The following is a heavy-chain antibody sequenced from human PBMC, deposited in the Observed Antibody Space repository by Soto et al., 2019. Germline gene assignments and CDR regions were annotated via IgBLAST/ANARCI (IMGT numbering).Heavy chain of an antibody. CDR2: IDPSDSYT. Sequence: PGESRKISCKGSGYSFTSYWISWVRQMPGKGLEWMGRIDPSDSYTNYSPSFQGHVTISADKSISTAYLQWSSLKASDTAMYYCARGRKYSSSPYYYYGMDVWGQGTTVTVSS. CDR3: ARGRKYSSSPYYYYGMDV. D-gene: IGHD6-6*01. J-gene: IGHJ6*02. V-gene: IGHV5-10-1*01. CDR1: GYSFTSYW.